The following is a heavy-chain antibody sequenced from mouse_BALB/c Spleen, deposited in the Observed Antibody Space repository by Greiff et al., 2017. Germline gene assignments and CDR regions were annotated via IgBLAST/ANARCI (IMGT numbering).Heavy chain of an antibody. CDR1: GFSLTSYG. Sequence: VKLVESGPDLVAPSQSLSITCTVSGFSLTSYGVHWVRQPPRKGLEWLVVIWSDGSTTYNSALKSRLSISKDNSKSQVFLKMNSHQTADTAMYYCDRQGEYEDAMDYWGQGTSVTVSS. CDR2: IWSDGST. D-gene: IGHD2-14*01. CDR3: DRQGEYEDAMDY. V-gene: IGHV2-6-2*01. J-gene: IGHJ4*01.